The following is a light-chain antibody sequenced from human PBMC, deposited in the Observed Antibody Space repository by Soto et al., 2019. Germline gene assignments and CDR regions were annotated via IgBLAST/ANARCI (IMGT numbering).Light chain of an antibody. V-gene: IGKV3-20*01. Sequence: DIVLTQSPGTLSLSPGERATLSCRASQTVSSNNLAWYQQKRGQAPRLLIYGASSRAAAIPDRFRGSGSGTAFTLIISSLAPEDFAVYYYQQYGSSPFTFGPGTAVDIK. J-gene: IGKJ3*01. CDR1: QTVSSNN. CDR2: GAS. CDR3: QQYGSSPFT.